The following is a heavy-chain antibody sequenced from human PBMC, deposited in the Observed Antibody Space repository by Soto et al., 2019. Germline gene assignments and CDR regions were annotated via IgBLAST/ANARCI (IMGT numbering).Heavy chain of an antibody. CDR2: IYYSGST. CDR1: GGSIRSYY. Sequence: SETLSLTCTVSGGSIRSYYWSWIRQPPGKGLEWIGYIYYSGSTNYNPSLKSRVTISVDTSKNQFSLKLTSVTAADTAVYYCARDYDSSGDYWGQGTLVTVSS. CDR3: ARDYDSSGDY. J-gene: IGHJ4*02. V-gene: IGHV4-59*08. D-gene: IGHD3-22*01.